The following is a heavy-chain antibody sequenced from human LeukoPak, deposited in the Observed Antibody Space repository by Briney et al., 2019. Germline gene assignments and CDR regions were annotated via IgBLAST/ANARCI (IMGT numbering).Heavy chain of an antibody. J-gene: IGHJ6*03. D-gene: IGHD3-10*01. CDR2: IYATGST. Sequence: SETLSLTCTVSGGAISSYYWSWVRQPPGKDLEGIGYIYATGSTKHKPSLKSRVTISVYTSKNQFSLKLSSVTAADTAVYYCARQSPYGYYYYYMDVWGKGTTVTVS. V-gene: IGHV4-4*09. CDR1: GGAISSYY. CDR3: ARQSPYGYYYYYMDV.